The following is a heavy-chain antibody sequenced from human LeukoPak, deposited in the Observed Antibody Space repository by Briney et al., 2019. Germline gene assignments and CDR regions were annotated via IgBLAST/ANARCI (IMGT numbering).Heavy chain of an antibody. V-gene: IGHV4-59*08. Sequence: NPSETLSLTCTVSGGSISSYYWSWIRQPPGKGLEWIGYIYYSGSTNYNPSLKSRVTISVDTSKNQFPLKLSSVTAADTAVYYCPRWIPWGSYRYWGQGTLVTVSS. D-gene: IGHD3-16*02. CDR2: IYYSGST. CDR3: PRWIPWGSYRY. CDR1: GGSISSYY. J-gene: IGHJ4*02.